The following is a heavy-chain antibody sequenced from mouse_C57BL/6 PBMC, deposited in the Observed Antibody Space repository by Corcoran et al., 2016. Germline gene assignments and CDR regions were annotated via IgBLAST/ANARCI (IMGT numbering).Heavy chain of an antibody. CDR3: ARRFGSLYAMDY. Sequence: DVQLQESGPGLVKPSQSLSLTCSVTGYSITSGYYWNWIRQFPGNKLEWMGYISYDGSNNYNPSLKNRISITRDTSKNQFFLKLNSVTTEDTATYYCARRFGSLYAMDYWGQGTSVTVSS. CDR2: ISYDGSN. J-gene: IGHJ4*01. V-gene: IGHV3-6*01. CDR1: GYSITSGYY. D-gene: IGHD1-1*01.